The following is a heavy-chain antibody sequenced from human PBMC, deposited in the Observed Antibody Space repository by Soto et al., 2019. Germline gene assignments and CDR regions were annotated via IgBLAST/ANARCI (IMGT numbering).Heavy chain of an antibody. CDR3: AISAKWLRFNSFHP. J-gene: IGHJ5*02. V-gene: IGHV3-23*01. D-gene: IGHD5-12*01. CDR1: GFTFSSYA. CDR2: ISGSGGST. Sequence: GGSLRLSCAASGFTFSSYAMSWVRQAPGKGLEWVSAISGSGGSTYYADSVKGRFTISRDNSKNTLYLQMNSLRAEDTAVYYCAISAKWLRFNSFHPWGQATLVTLST.